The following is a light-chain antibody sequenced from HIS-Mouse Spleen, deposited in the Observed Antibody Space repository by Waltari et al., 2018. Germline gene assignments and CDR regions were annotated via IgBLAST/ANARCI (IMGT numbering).Light chain of an antibody. CDR3: SSYTSSSTYV. Sequence: QSALTQPASASGSPGQSITISCTGTSSDGGGYNYVSWYQQHPGKAPKLMIYEVSKRPSGVSNRFSGSKSGNTASLTISGLQAEDEADYYCSSYTSSSTYVFGTGTKVTVL. CDR2: EVS. V-gene: IGLV2-14*01. J-gene: IGLJ1*01. CDR1: SSDGGGYNY.